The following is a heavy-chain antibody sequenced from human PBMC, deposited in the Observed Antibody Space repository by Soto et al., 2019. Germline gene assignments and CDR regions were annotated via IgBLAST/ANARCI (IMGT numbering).Heavy chain of an antibody. V-gene: IGHV4-59*08. CDR1: GGSISSYY. J-gene: IGHJ4*02. Sequence: SETLSLTCTVSGGSISSYYWSWIRQPPGKGPEWIGYIYYSGSTNYNPSLKSRVTISVDTSKNQFSLKLNSETAADTAVYYCARPGNYGSGSYLYYFDYWGQGILVTVSS. CDR3: ARPGNYGSGSYLYYFDY. CDR2: IYYSGST. D-gene: IGHD3-10*01.